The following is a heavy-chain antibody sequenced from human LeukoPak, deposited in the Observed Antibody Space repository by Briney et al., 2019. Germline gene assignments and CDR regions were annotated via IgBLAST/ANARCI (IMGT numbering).Heavy chain of an antibody. CDR1: GFTFSTYA. J-gene: IGHJ4*02. Sequence: GGSLRLSCAASGFTFSTYAMSWVRQAPGKGLEWVSAIGDTTYYADSVKGRFTISSDNSKNTLYLQMNNLRAEDAAIYYCAKAYAFVGANYFDYWGQGTLVTVSS. CDR3: AKAYAFVGANYFDY. D-gene: IGHD1-26*01. V-gene: IGHV3-23*01. CDR2: IGDTT.